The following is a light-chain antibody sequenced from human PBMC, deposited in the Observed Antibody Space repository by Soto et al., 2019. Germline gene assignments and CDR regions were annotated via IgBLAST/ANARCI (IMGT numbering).Light chain of an antibody. CDR2: EVY. V-gene: IGLV2-8*01. Sequence: QSALTQPPPASGSPGQSVTISCTGTSSDVGGYNYVSWYQHHPDKAPKLIIYEVYKRPSGVPDRFSGSKSGNTASLTVSGRQAEDEAEYYCSSYAASDSFVVFGGGTKVTVL. CDR1: SSDVGGYNY. CDR3: SSYAASDSFVV. J-gene: IGLJ2*01.